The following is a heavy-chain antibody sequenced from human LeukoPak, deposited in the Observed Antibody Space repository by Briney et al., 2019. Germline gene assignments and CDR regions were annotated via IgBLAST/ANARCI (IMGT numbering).Heavy chain of an antibody. CDR1: GFTFTSSA. J-gene: IGHJ4*02. CDR2: IVVGSGNT. Sequence: GASVKVSCKAAGFTFTSSAMQWVRQARGQRLEWIGWIVVGSGNTNYAQKFQERVTITRDMSTSTAYMELSSLRSEDTAVYYCAADQGSGWYVWGQGTLVTVSS. CDR3: AADQGSGWYV. D-gene: IGHD6-19*01. V-gene: IGHV1-58*02.